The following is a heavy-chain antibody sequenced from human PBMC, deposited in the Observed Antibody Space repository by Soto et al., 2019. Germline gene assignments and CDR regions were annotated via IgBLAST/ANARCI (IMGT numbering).Heavy chain of an antibody. CDR1: GFTFSNAW. V-gene: IGHV3-15*07. D-gene: IGHD3-22*01. CDR2: IKSKTDVGTT. Sequence: GGSLRLSCAASGFTFSNAWINWVRQAPGKGLEWVGGIKSKTDVGTTDFAAPVEGRFAISRDDSKDMVYLQMNSLKTEDKGIYYCPTDSYSTMIVVSFAYWGHGTLVTVSS. J-gene: IGHJ4*01. CDR3: PTDSYSTMIVVSFAY.